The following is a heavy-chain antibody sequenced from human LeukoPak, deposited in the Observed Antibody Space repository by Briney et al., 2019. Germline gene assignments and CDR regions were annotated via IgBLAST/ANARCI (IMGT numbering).Heavy chain of an antibody. Sequence: ASVTVSCKSSGYTFTFYYMHGVRQAPGQGLEWMGWINPNSGGTNYAQKFQGRVTMTRDTSISTAYMELSRLRSDDTAVYYCARDLSTIFGVVINLPDYWGQGTLVTVSS. CDR1: GYTFTFYY. D-gene: IGHD3-3*01. V-gene: IGHV1-2*02. CDR3: ARDLSTIFGVVINLPDY. CDR2: INPNSGGT. J-gene: IGHJ4*02.